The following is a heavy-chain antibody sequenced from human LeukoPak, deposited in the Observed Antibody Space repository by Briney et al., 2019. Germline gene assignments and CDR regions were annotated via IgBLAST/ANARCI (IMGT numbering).Heavy chain of an antibody. CDR1: GFTFSSYS. V-gene: IGHV3-21*04. Sequence: GGSLRLSCAASGFTFSSYSMSWVRQAPGKGLEWVSSISSSSSHIYYADSVKGRFTISRDNAKNSLYLQMNSLRAEDTAVYYCARDGGRTSSDAVEIWGQGTMVTVSS. J-gene: IGHJ3*02. D-gene: IGHD2-2*01. CDR2: ISSSSSHI. CDR3: ARDGGRTSSDAVEI.